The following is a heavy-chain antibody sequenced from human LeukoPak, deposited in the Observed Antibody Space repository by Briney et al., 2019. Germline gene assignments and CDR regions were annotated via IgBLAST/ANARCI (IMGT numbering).Heavy chain of an antibody. Sequence: GASVKVSCKVSGYTLTELSMHWVRQAPGKGLEWMGGFDPADGETIYAQKFQGRVSMTEDTSTDTAYMELSSLRSEDTAVYYCANLLLEIAVGPGVHGRDVWGQGTTVTVSS. CDR1: GYTLTELS. V-gene: IGHV1-24*01. J-gene: IGHJ6*02. CDR3: ANLLLEIAVGPGVHGRDV. D-gene: IGHD2-2*01. CDR2: FDPADGET.